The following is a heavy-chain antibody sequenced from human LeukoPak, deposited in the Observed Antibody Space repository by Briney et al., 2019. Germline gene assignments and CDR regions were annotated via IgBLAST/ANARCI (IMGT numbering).Heavy chain of an antibody. CDR3: ARDDGGSYFDY. CDR1: GFTFNSYT. J-gene: IGHJ4*02. D-gene: IGHD1-26*01. Sequence: GGPLRLSCSASGFTFNSYTFNWVRQAPGKGLEWVSSISSSSSYIYYADSVKGRFTISRDNAKNSLYLQMNSMRAEDTAVYYCARDDGGSYFDYWGQGTLVTVSS. CDR2: ISSSSSYI. V-gene: IGHV3-21*01.